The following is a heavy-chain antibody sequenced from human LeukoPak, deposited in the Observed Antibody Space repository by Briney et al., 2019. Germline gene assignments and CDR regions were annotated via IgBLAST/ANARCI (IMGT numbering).Heavy chain of an antibody. J-gene: IGHJ4*02. CDR1: GYSFTSYW. V-gene: IGHV5-51*01. D-gene: IGHD3-22*01. CDR2: IYPGDSDT. CDR3: ARWGRFYYDSSGYYEGY. Sequence: GESLKISCKGSGYSFTSYWIGWVRQMPGKGLGWMGIIYPGDSDTRYSPSFQGQVTISADKSISTAYLQWSSLKASDTAMYYCARWGRFYYDSSGYYEGYWGQGTLVTVSS.